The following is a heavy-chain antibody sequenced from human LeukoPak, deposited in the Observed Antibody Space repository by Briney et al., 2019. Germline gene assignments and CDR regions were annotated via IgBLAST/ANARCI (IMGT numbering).Heavy chain of an antibody. D-gene: IGHD3-10*01. V-gene: IGHV4-59*01. J-gene: IGHJ4*02. CDR2: IYYSGST. Sequence: PSETLSLTCTVSGGSISSYYWSWIRQPPGKGLEWIGYIYYSGSTNYNPSLKSRVTISVDTSKNQFSLKLSSVTAADTAVYYCARGRGYGSGSYIPSAWGQGTLVTVSS. CDR3: ARGRGYGSGSYIPSA. CDR1: GGSISSYY.